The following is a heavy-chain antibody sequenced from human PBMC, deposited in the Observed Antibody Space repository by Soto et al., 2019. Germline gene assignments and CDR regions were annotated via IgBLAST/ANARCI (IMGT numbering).Heavy chain of an antibody. CDR1: RFTFSNYG. CDR3: AKDTWTMTTVDYYFDY. CDR2: ISYDGSNK. J-gene: IGHJ4*02. V-gene: IGHV3-30*18. Sequence: GGSLRLSCAASRFTFSNYGMHWVRQAPGKGLEWVALISYDGSNKYYADSVKGRFTISRDNSKNTLYLQMNSLRAEDTAVYYCAKDTWTMTTVDYYFDYWGQGTLVTVSS. D-gene: IGHD4-4*01.